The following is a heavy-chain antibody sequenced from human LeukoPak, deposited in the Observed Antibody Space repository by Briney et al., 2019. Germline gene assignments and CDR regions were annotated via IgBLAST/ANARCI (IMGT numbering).Heavy chain of an antibody. D-gene: IGHD3-10*01. J-gene: IGHJ4*02. CDR2: TTSDGSTT. V-gene: IGHV3-74*01. CDR1: GFTFSTYW. CDR3: ARGPRGGTLDF. Sequence: QSGGSLRLSCAASGFTFSTYWMYWVRQAPGKELVWVSRTTSDGSTTTYADSVKGRFTITRDNAKNTLYLQMNSLSAEDTAVYYCARGPRGGTLDFWGQGTLVTVSS.